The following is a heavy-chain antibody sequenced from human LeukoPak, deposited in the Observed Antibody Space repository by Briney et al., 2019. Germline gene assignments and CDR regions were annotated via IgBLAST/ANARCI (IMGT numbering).Heavy chain of an antibody. CDR1: GFTFSNAW. Sequence: GGSLRLSCAASGFTFSNAWMSWVRQAPGKGLEWVGRIKSKTDGGTTDYAAPVKGRFTISRDDSKNTLYLQMNSLKTEDTAVYYCHADTAMVTNFDYRGQGTLVTVSS. V-gene: IGHV3-15*01. CDR3: HADTAMVTNFDY. D-gene: IGHD5-18*01. CDR2: IKSKTDGGTT. J-gene: IGHJ4*02.